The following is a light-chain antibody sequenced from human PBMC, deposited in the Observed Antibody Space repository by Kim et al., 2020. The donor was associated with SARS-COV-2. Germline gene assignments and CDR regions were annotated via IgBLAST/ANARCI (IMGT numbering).Light chain of an antibody. J-gene: IGKJ1*01. V-gene: IGKV1-27*01. CDR1: QGINNY. CDR3: QNYNNAFGA. Sequence: ASVGDRVTITCRASQGINNYLAWYQHKPGKVPKLLIYATSTLQSGVPPRFSGSGSGVDFTLTISSLQPEDVATYYCQNYNNAFGAFGQGTKVDIK. CDR2: ATS.